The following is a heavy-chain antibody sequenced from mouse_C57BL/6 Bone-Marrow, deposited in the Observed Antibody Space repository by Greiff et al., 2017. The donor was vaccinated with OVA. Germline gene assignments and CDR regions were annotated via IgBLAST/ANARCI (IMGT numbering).Heavy chain of an antibody. CDR3: ARRYGSPYWYFDV. Sequence: QVQLKESGAELVKPGASVKISCKASGYAFSNYWMNWVKQRPGQGLEWIGQIYPGDGDTNYNGKFKGKGTLTADKSSSTAYMQLSSLNAEDSAVYYCARRYGSPYWYFDVWGTGTTVTVSS. V-gene: IGHV1-80*01. J-gene: IGHJ1*03. CDR2: IYPGDGDT. CDR1: GYAFSNYW. D-gene: IGHD1-1*01.